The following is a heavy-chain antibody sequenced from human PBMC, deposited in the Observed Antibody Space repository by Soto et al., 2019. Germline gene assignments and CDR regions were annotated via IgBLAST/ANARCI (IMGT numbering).Heavy chain of an antibody. V-gene: IGHV4-59*01. CDR2: IYYSGST. CDR1: GGSISSYY. CDR3: ARDRQLGIGGTYYYGMDG. Sequence: SETLSLTCTVSGGSISSYYWSWIRQPPGKGLEWIGYIYYSGSTNYNPSLKSRVTISVDTSKNQFSLKLSSVTAADTAVYYCARDRQLGIGGTYYYGMDGWGQGNTVTFSS. J-gene: IGHJ6*02. D-gene: IGHD7-27*01.